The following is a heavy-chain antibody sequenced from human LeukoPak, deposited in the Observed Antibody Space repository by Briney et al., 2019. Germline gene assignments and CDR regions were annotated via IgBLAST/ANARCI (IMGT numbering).Heavy chain of an antibody. Sequence: GGSLRLSCAASGFTFDDYAMHWVRQAPGKGLEWVSGISWNSGSIGYADSVKGRFTISRDNAKNSLYLQMNSLRAEDMALYYCARVGTGSWYFDLWGRGTLVTFSS. V-gene: IGHV3-9*03. J-gene: IGHJ2*01. CDR3: ARVGTGSWYFDL. CDR1: GFTFDDYA. D-gene: IGHD3-10*01. CDR2: ISWNSGSI.